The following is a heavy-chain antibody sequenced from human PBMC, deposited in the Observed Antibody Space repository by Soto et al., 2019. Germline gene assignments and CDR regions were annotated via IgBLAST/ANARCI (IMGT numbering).Heavy chain of an antibody. D-gene: IGHD3-3*02. Sequence: SETLSLTCTVSGGSISGYYWGWIRQPPEKGLEWIGSIYYSGSTYYNPSLKSRVTISVDTSKNQFSLKLSSVTAADTAVYYCASPKIAFYNWFYPWGQGTLVT. J-gene: IGHJ5*02. CDR3: ASPKIAFYNWFYP. V-gene: IGHV4-39*01. CDR2: IYYSGST. CDR1: GGSISGYY.